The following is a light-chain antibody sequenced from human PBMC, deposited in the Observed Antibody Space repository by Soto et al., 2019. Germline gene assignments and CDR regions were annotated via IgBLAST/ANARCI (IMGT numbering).Light chain of an antibody. Sequence: VLTQSPPTLSLSPGERATLSCRASQGVSSYLACYQQKPGQAPRLPIYDASNSTTGIPPMFSAIGPGTDFSLSISSLEPGDFAVYSCQQRSNWHPGLTFGGGTKVDIQ. CDR2: DAS. CDR3: QQRSNWHPGLT. V-gene: IGKV3D-11*01. CDR1: QGVSSY. J-gene: IGKJ4*01.